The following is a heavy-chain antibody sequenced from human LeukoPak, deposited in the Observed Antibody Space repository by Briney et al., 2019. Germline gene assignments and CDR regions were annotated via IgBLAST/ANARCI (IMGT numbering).Heavy chain of an antibody. V-gene: IGHV3-64*01. D-gene: IGHD6-19*01. CDR1: GFTFSSYA. CDR3: ARDLSYSSGWYGNAFDI. Sequence: GESLRLSCAASGFTFSSYAMHWVRQAPGKGLEYVSAISSNGGSTYYANSVKGRFTISRDNSKNTLYLQMGSLRAEDMAVYYCARDLSYSSGWYGNAFDIWGQGTMVTVSS. J-gene: IGHJ3*02. CDR2: ISSNGGST.